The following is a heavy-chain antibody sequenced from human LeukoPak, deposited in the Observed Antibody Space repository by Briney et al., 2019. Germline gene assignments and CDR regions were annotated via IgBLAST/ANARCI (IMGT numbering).Heavy chain of an antibody. V-gene: IGHV3-53*01. CDR1: GFPVSNIY. Sequence: VSLRLSGSASGFPVSNIYMSWVGQAPGQGLVWGSVIHSGGATYYADSVKGLFTISSDNSKNTLHPQMNTLRAEDTAVNYCARSAFLVTAPGLYYFDYWGQGTLVAVSS. CDR2: IHSGGAT. D-gene: IGHD6-13*01. J-gene: IGHJ4*02. CDR3: ARSAFLVTAPGLYYFDY.